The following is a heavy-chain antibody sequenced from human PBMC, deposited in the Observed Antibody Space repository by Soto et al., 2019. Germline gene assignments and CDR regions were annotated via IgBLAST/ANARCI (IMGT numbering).Heavy chain of an antibody. CDR3: ARSFCRDAVRCNWFDP. J-gene: IGHJ5*02. Sequence: ASVKVSCKASGYTFTSYGISWVRQAPGQGLEWMGWISAYNGNTNYAQKLQGRVTMTTDTSTSTAYMELRSLRSDDTAVYYCARSFCRDAVRCNWFDPWGQGTLVTVSS. D-gene: IGHD2-8*01. CDR2: ISAYNGNT. CDR1: GYTFTSYG. V-gene: IGHV1-18*01.